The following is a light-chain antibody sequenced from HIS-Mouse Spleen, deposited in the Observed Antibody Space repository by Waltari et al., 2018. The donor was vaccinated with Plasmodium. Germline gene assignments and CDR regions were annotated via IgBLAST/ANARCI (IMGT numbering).Light chain of an antibody. V-gene: IGKV1-39*01. J-gene: IGKJ3*01. Sequence: DIQMTQSPSSLSASVGAGVTITCLARQSISSFLNWYQQKPGKAPNLLFYAASSLQSGDPARFSGSGSGTDFAVTISSLQPEDCATYYGQQSYITALVTFGPGTKVDIK. CDR3: QQSYITALVT. CDR2: AAS. CDR1: QSISSF.